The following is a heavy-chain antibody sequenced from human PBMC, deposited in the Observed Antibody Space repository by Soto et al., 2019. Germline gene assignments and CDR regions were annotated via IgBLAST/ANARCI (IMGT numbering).Heavy chain of an antibody. V-gene: IGHV1-8*01. CDR1: GYTFTSYD. CDR2: MNPNSGKT. Sequence: QVQLVQSGAEVKKPGASVKVSCKASGYTFTSYDINWVRQDTGQGLEWMGWMNPNSGKTGYAQKFQGRVTMTMNTSISTAYMELSSLRSEDTAAYYCARTRYGDNVDYWGQGTLVTVSS. D-gene: IGHD4-17*01. J-gene: IGHJ4*02. CDR3: ARTRYGDNVDY.